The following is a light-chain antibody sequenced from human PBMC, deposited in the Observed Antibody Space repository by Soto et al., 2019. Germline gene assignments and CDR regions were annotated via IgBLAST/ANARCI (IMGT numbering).Light chain of an antibody. CDR2: DAT. CDR3: QVWASTAEFFV. V-gene: IGLV3-21*02. J-gene: IGLJ1*01. Sequence: SYALTQPPSVSVAPGQTAKITRGGNKIGSKIVHWYKQRPGEAPVAVVFDATDRPSGIPDRISASRSGDTATLTISRVDAGDEADYYCQVWASTAEFFVFGSGTKATVL. CDR1: KIGSKI.